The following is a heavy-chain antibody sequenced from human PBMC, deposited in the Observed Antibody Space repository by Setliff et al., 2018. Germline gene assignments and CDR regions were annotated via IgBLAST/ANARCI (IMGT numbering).Heavy chain of an antibody. Sequence: SETLSLTCTVSGASVTSFDYYWSWIRQPPGKGLEYIGHISHGVSTSYSPSLKSRLSISADTSKNQFSLKLTSVTTADTAVYYCARTHCTTTSCFYFHYWGQGTVVTVSS. CDR3: ARTHCTTTSCFYFHY. CDR2: ISHGVST. D-gene: IGHD2-2*01. CDR1: GASVTSFDYY. J-gene: IGHJ4*02. V-gene: IGHV4-30-4*01.